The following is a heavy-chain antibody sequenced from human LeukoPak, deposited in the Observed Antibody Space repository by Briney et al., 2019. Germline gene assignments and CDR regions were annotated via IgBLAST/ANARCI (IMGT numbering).Heavy chain of an antibody. J-gene: IGHJ4*02. D-gene: IGHD3-22*01. Sequence: PGGSLRLSCAASGFTFSSYNMNWVRQAPGKGLEWVSYISTSSSTIYYADSVKGRFTISRDNAKTSLYLQMNSLRDEDTAVYYCARDTGVRDSSGYYDCWGQGTLVTVSS. CDR3: ARDTGVRDSSGYYDC. CDR1: GFTFSSYN. V-gene: IGHV3-48*02. CDR2: ISTSSSTI.